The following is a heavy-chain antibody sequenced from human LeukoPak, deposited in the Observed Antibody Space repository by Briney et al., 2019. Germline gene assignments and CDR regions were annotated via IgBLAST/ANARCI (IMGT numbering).Heavy chain of an antibody. Sequence: ASVKVSCKASGYAFTSYGISWVRQAPGQGLEWMGWINAYYGNTNYAQKLQDRVTMTIDTSTSIAYMELRSLRSDDTAVYYCARDTYCSGTSCFPYYMDVWGTGTTVTVSS. V-gene: IGHV1-18*01. D-gene: IGHD2-2*01. CDR1: GYAFTSYG. CDR3: ARDTYCSGTSCFPYYMDV. CDR2: INAYYGNT. J-gene: IGHJ6*03.